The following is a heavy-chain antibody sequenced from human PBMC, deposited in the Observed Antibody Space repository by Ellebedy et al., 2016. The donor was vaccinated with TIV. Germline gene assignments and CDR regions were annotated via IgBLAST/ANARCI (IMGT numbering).Heavy chain of an antibody. J-gene: IGHJ3*02. V-gene: IGHV3-23*01. Sequence: GESLKISCAASGFTFSNNAMSWVRQAPGKGLEWISAITNSGTSTYYAYSVKGRFTSSRDNSKNTLYLQMDSLSAEDTAIYHCASDPWGGGHAFDIWGQGTMVTVSS. CDR3: ASDPWGGGHAFDI. D-gene: IGHD4-23*01. CDR1: GFTFSNNA. CDR2: ITNSGTST.